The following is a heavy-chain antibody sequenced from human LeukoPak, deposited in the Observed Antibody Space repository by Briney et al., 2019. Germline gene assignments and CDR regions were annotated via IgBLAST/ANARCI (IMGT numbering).Heavy chain of an antibody. D-gene: IGHD3-10*01. CDR3: ARHSGFGEYYYLDV. CDR2: INHSGST. Sequence: PSETLSLTCAVYGGSFSGYYWSWIRQPPGKGLEWIGEINHSGSTNYNPSLKSRVTTSVDTSKNQFSLKLSSVTAADTAVYYCARHSGFGEYYYLDVWGKGTTVTISS. V-gene: IGHV4-34*01. J-gene: IGHJ6*03. CDR1: GGSFSGYY.